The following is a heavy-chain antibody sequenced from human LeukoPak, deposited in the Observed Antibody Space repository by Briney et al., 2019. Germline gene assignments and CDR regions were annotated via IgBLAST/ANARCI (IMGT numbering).Heavy chain of an antibody. V-gene: IGHV4-34*01. CDR2: INRSGST. Sequence: SETLSLTCALYGGSFSGYFWSWVRQPPGKGLGWIGEINRSGSTNYNSYLSLKSRVTISVDTSKNQFSLKLSSVTAADTAVYYCARAPSWFDPWGQGTLVTVSS. CDR1: GGSFSGYF. CDR3: ARAPSWFDP. J-gene: IGHJ5*02.